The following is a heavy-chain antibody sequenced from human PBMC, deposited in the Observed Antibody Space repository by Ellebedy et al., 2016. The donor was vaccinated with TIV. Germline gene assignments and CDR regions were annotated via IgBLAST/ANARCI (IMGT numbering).Heavy chain of an antibody. J-gene: IGHJ1*01. CDR3: ARGIYSASWYRAEYFQP. V-gene: IGHV4-34*01. CDR1: GGSFSDYY. CDR2: IYHSASI. Sequence: MPSETLSLTCAVDGGSFSDYYWGWIRQAPGKGLEWIGDIYHSASIKYNPSLKSRVTISVDTSKKQFSLTLNSVTAADTGIYYCARGIYSASWYRAEYFQPWGQGSLVIVSS. D-gene: IGHD6-13*01.